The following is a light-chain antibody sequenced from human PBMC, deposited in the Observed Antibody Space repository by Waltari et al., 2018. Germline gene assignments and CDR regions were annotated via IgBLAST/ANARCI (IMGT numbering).Light chain of an antibody. Sequence: DIQMTQSPSSLSASVGDSVTITCRASQTISTYLNWYQQTAGKAPKLLIHAASTLQSGVPSRFRGSGSGTDFTLTISSLQPEDFATYYCHQSHTAPHTFGQGTKLEIK. CDR2: AAS. J-gene: IGKJ2*01. V-gene: IGKV1-39*01. CDR1: QTISTY. CDR3: HQSHTAPHT.